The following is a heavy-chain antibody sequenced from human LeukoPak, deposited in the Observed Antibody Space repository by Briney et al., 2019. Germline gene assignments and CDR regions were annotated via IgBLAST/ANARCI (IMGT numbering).Heavy chain of an antibody. CDR3: ARGGYSYVALYMDV. V-gene: IGHV4-61*02. D-gene: IGHD5-18*01. CDR2: IYTSGST. J-gene: IGHJ6*03. CDR1: GGSISTGSYY. Sequence: KTSETLSLTCTVSGGSISTGSYYWTWIRQPAGKGLEWIGRIYTSGSTNYNPSLKSRVTISVDTSKNQSSLKLTSVTAADTAVYYCARGGYSYVALYMDVWGKGTTVTVSS.